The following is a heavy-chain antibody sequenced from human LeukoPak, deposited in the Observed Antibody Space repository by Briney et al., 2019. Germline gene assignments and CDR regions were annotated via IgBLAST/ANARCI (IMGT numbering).Heavy chain of an antibody. D-gene: IGHD3-10*01. Sequence: PGGSLRLSCVASGFTFSSYWMSWVRQDPGKGLEWVANIKQDGSEKYYVDSVKGRFTISRDNAKNSLYLQMNSLRAEDTAVYYCARDDGSGSYYLYYYYGMDVWGQGTTVTVSS. V-gene: IGHV3-7*01. J-gene: IGHJ6*02. CDR1: GFTFSSYW. CDR2: IKQDGSEK. CDR3: ARDDGSGSYYLYYYYGMDV.